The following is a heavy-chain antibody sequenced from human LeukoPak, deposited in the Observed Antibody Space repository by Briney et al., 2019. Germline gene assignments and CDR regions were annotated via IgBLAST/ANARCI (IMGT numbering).Heavy chain of an antibody. CDR2: LCGARST. CDR1: GFSVSRHH. V-gene: IGHV3-53*01. D-gene: IGHD3-9*01. CDR3: AGGSLLRYFDWPD. Sequence: GGSLSLSCAASGFSVSRHHMRWVRQAPGKGLEWGSVLCGARSTYYAASVHGRFTISRDVSKHTRYLQLNHLGAGDTAVYYCAGGSLLRYFDWPDWGQGTLVTVSS. J-gene: IGHJ4*02.